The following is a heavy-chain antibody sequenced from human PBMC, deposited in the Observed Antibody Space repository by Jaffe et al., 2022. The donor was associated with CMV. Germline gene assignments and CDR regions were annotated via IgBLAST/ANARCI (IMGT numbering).Heavy chain of an antibody. Sequence: QLQLQESGPGLVKPSETLSLTCTVSGGSISSSSYYWGWIRQPPGKGLEWIGSIYYSGSTYYNPSLKSRVTISVDTSKNQFSLKLSSVTAADTAVYYCARHSPIVVVVAATQGIKGWFDPWGQGTLVTVSS. D-gene: IGHD2-15*01. CDR3: ARHSPIVVVVAATQGIKGWFDP. J-gene: IGHJ5*02. V-gene: IGHV4-39*01. CDR1: GGSISSSSYY. CDR2: IYYSGST.